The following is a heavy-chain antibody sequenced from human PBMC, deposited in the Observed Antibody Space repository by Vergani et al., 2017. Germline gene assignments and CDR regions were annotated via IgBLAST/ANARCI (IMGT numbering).Heavy chain of an antibody. V-gene: IGHV1-18*01. CDR1: GYTFTSYG. Sequence: QVQLVQSGAEVKKPGASVKVSCKASGYTFTSYGISWVRQAPGQGLEWMGWISAYNGNTNYAQKLQGRVTMPTDTSTSTAYMALRSLRYYDTAVYYGASFASSPRYRNGFDIWGQGTMVTVSS. CDR3: ASFASSPRYRNGFDI. CDR2: ISAYNGNT. D-gene: IGHD1-1*01. J-gene: IGHJ3*02.